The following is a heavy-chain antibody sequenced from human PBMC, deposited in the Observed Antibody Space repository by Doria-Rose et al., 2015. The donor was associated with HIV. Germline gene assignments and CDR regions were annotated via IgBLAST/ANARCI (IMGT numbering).Heavy chain of an antibody. J-gene: IGHJ4*02. CDR2: IFSDDER. D-gene: IGHD6-13*01. V-gene: IGHV2-26*01. Sequence: QVTLKESGPVLVKPTETLTLTCTVSGVSLSSPGMGVSWIRQPPGKALEWLSNIFSDDERSYKTSLKSRLTIFRGTSKSQVVLTMTDMDPVDTATYYCARIKSSRWYHKYYFDFWGQGTLAIVSA. CDR1: GVSLSSPGMG. CDR3: ARIKSSRWYHKYYFDF.